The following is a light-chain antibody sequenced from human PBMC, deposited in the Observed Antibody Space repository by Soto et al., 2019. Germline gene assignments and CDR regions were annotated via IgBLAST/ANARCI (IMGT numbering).Light chain of an antibody. CDR2: DVS. J-gene: IGLJ3*02. CDR3: CSYAGTYTWV. CDR1: SSNIGINY. Sequence: QSVLTQPPSASGTPGQRVTISCSGSSSNIGINYVYWYQQHPGKAPKLMIYDVSKRPSGVPDRFSGSKSGNTASLTISGLQAEDEADYYYCSYAGTYTWVFGGGTKVTVL. V-gene: IGLV2-11*01.